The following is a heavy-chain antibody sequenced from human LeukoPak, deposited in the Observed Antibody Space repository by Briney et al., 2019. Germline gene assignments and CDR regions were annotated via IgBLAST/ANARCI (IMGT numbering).Heavy chain of an antibody. CDR2: IYYSGST. Sequence: SQTLSLACTVSGGSISSGGYYWSWIRQPPGKGLEWIGYIYYSGSTNYNPSLKSRVTISVDTSKNQFSLKLSSVTAADTAVYYCARAHVDTAMVAGFYYYGMDVWGQGTTVTVSS. V-gene: IGHV4-61*08. CDR1: GGSISSGGYY. J-gene: IGHJ6*02. CDR3: ARAHVDTAMVAGFYYYGMDV. D-gene: IGHD5-18*01.